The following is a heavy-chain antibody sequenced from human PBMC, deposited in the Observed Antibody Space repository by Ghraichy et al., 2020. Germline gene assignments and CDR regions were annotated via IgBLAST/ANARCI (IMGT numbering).Heavy chain of an antibody. CDR2: ISSSGSTI. D-gene: IGHD6-6*01. V-gene: IGHV3-48*03. J-gene: IGHJ6*03. Sequence: LNISCAASGFTFSSYEMNWVRQAPGKGLEWVSYISSSGSTIYYADSVKGRFTISRDNAKNSLYLQMNSLRAEDTAVYYCARAQWMYSSSSYYYYMDVCGKGTTVTVSS. CDR1: GFTFSSYE. CDR3: ARAQWMYSSSSYYYYMDV.